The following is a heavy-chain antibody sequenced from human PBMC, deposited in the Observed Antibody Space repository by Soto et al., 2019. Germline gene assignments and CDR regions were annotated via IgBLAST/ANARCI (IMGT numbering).Heavy chain of an antibody. CDR3: ARARYSGYDLTDY. CDR2: ISSSSSYT. CDR1: GFTFSDYY. J-gene: IGHJ4*02. D-gene: IGHD5-12*01. V-gene: IGHV3-11*06. Sequence: QVQLVESGGGLVKPGGSLRLSCAASGFTFSDYYMSWIRQAPGKGLEWVSYISSSSSYTNYADSVKGRFTISRDNAKNSLYLQINSLRAEDTAVYYCARARYSGYDLTDYWGQGTLVTVSS.